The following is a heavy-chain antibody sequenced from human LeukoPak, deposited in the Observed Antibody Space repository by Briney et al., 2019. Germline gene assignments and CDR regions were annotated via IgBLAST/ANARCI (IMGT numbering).Heavy chain of an antibody. CDR1: GGSISSDD. J-gene: IGHJ4*02. Sequence: SETLSLTCTVSGGSISSDDWSWIRQPPGKGLEWIGYIYYSGSTNYNPSLKSRVTISVDTSKNQFSLKLSSVTAADTAVYYCAREDYYGSGSIDYWGQGTLVTVSS. CDR2: IYYSGST. V-gene: IGHV4-59*01. D-gene: IGHD3-10*01. CDR3: AREDYYGSGSIDY.